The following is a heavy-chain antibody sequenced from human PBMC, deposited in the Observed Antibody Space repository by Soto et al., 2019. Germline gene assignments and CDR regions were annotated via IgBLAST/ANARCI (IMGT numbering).Heavy chain of an antibody. CDR3: AATARGVVYYGMDV. CDR1: GYTFTSYA. CDR2: INAGNGNT. Sequence: ASVKVSCKASGYTFTSYAMHWVRQAPGQRLEWMGWINAGNGNTKYSQRFQERVTITRDMSTSTAYMELSSLRSEDTAVYYCAATARGVVYYGMDVWGQGTTVTVSS. D-gene: IGHD3-10*01. V-gene: IGHV1-3*01. J-gene: IGHJ6*02.